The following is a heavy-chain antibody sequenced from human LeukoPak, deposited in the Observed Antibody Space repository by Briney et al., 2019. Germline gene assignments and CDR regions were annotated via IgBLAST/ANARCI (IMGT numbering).Heavy chain of an antibody. J-gene: IGHJ6*02. D-gene: IGHD2-21*02. CDR1: GFTFSDYY. CDR3: ARRMAPYCGGDCYPSSYYGMDV. CDR2: ISSSGSTI. V-gene: IGHV3-11*01. Sequence: PGGSLRLSCAASGFTFSDYYMSWIRQAPGKGLEWVSYISSSGSTIYYADSVKGRFTISRDNAMNSLYLQMNSLRAEDTAVYYCARRMAPYCGGDCYPSSYYGMDVWGQGTTVTVSS.